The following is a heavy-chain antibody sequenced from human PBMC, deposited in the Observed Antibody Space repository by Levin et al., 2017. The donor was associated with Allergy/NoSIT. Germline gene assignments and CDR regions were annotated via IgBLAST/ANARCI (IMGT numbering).Heavy chain of an antibody. CDR1: GFTFSSYW. J-gene: IGHJ4*02. Sequence: LSLTCAASGFTFSSYWMHWVRQAPGKGLVWVSRINSDGSSTSYADSVKGRFTISRDNAKNTLYLQMNSLRAEDTAVYYCARDAAIMVRGVHDYWGQGTLVTVSS. CDR2: INSDGSST. D-gene: IGHD3-10*01. CDR3: ARDAAIMVRGVHDY. V-gene: IGHV3-74*01.